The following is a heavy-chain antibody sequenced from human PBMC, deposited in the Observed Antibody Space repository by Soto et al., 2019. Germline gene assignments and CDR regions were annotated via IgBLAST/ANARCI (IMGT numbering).Heavy chain of an antibody. CDR1: GDSVSSNTAA. J-gene: IGHJ6*02. D-gene: IGHD6-19*01. V-gene: IGHV6-1*01. CDR3: ARGRGSGWNYYGMDV. Sequence: SQTLSLTCAISGDSVSSNTAACNWIRQSPSRGLEWLGRTYYRSKWYNDYAGSVKSRISINPDTSKNQVSLQLNSVTPEDTAVYFCARGRGSGWNYYGMDVWGQGTTVTVSS. CDR2: TYYRSKWYN.